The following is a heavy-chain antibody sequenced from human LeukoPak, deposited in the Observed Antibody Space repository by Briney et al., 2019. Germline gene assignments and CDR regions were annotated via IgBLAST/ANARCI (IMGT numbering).Heavy chain of an antibody. J-gene: IGHJ5*02. CDR2: SNPRGGST. V-gene: IGHV1-46*01. Sequence: ASVKVSCKASGDTFTNHYIHWVRQAPGQGLEWMGISNPRGGSTSHAQKFQGRVTMTTDTSTSTVYMEVSSLRSEDTAVYYCARSPAYCSGGTCYGHNRFDPWGQGTLVTVSS. CDR3: ARSPAYCSGGTCYGHNRFDP. D-gene: IGHD2-15*01. CDR1: GDTFTNHY.